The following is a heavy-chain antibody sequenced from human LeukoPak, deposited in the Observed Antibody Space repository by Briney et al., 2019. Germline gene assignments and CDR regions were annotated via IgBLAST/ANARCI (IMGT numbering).Heavy chain of an antibody. J-gene: IGHJ4*02. Sequence: PGRSLRLSCAASGFTFSSYGMHGVRQAPGKGLEWVAVIWYDGSNKYYADSVKGRFTISRDNSKNTLYLQIYRLRAEDRCVYYCTDLFAYWGQGTLVTVSS. CDR3: TDLFAY. CDR1: GFTFSSYG. CDR2: IWYDGSNK. V-gene: IGHV3-33*01.